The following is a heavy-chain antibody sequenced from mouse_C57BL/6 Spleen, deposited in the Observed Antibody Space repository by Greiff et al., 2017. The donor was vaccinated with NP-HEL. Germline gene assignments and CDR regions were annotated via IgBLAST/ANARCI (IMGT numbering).Heavy chain of an antibody. CDR2: IYPGDGDT. J-gene: IGHJ3*01. CDR1: GYAFSSSW. Sequence: QVQLQQSGPELVKPGASVKISCKASGYAFSSSWMNWVKQRPGKGLEWIGRIYPGDGDTNYNGKFKGKATLTADKSSSTAYMQRSSLTSEDSAVYFCAREGDLLWLRRAFAYWGQGTLVTVSA. V-gene: IGHV1-82*01. D-gene: IGHD2-2*01. CDR3: AREGDLLWLRRAFAY.